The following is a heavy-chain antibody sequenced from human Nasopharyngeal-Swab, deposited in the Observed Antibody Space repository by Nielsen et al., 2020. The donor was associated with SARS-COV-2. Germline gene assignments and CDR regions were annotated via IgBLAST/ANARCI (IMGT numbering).Heavy chain of an antibody. CDR2: IRDKANSYAT. CDR1: GFTFSGSA. D-gene: IGHD1-26*01. CDR3: ARVNPISGSYYDAIDI. Sequence: GESLKISCAASGFTFSGSAMHWVRQASGKGLEWVGRIRDKANSYATAYAASVKGRFTISRDGSKNTAYLQMNSLKTEDTAVYYCARVNPISGSYYDAIDIWGQGTMVTVSS. J-gene: IGHJ3*02. V-gene: IGHV3-73*01.